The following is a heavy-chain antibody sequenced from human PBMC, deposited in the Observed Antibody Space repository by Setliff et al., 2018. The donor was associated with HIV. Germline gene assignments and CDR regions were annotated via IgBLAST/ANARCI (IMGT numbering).Heavy chain of an antibody. Sequence: ASVKVSCKSSGYTFTSYDISWVRQAPGQGLEWMGWISAYNGNTNYAQKLQGRVTMTTDTSTSTAYMELRSLRSDDTAVYYCAREIGDYYDSSGYYPPTDYYYGMDVWGQGTTVTSP. CDR3: AREIGDYYDSSGYYPPTDYYYGMDV. CDR1: GYTFTSYD. CDR2: ISAYNGNT. J-gene: IGHJ6*02. D-gene: IGHD3-22*01. V-gene: IGHV1-18*01.